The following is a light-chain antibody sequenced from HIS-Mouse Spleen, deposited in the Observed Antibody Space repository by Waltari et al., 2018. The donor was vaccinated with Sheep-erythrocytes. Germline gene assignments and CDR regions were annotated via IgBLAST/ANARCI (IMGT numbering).Light chain of an antibody. V-gene: IGLV3-10*01. J-gene: IGLJ3*02. CDR2: EDS. Sequence: YELTQPHSVSVSTGQPARINCSGDAVPKNYDYGYQQESGQAPVLVIYEDSKRPSGIPERFSGSTSGTMATLTISGAQVEDEADYYCYSTDSSGNHWVFGGGTKLTVL. CDR1: AVPKNY. CDR3: YSTDSSGNHWV.